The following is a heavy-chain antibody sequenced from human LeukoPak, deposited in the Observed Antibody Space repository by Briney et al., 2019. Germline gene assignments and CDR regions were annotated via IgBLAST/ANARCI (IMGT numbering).Heavy chain of an antibody. Sequence: SVKVSCKASGGTFSSYAISWVRQAPGQGLEWMGGIIPIFGTANYAQKFQGRVTITADESTSTAYMELSSLRSEDTAVYYCARCMAYYDILTGSQNYYYGMDVWGQGTTVTVSS. CDR2: IIPIFGTA. CDR3: ARCMAYYDILTGSQNYYYGMDV. V-gene: IGHV1-69*13. CDR1: GGTFSSYA. D-gene: IGHD3-9*01. J-gene: IGHJ6*02.